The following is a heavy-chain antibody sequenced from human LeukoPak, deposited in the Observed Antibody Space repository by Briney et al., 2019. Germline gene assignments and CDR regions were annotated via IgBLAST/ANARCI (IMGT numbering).Heavy chain of an antibody. CDR3: AREYYDILTGYYLLDY. CDR1: GYTFTCYY. V-gene: IGHV1-2*02. D-gene: IGHD3-9*01. J-gene: IGHJ4*02. Sequence: GASVKVSCKASGYTFTCYYMHWVRQAPGQGLEWMGWINPNSGGTNYAQKFQGRVTMTRDTSISTAYMELSRLISDDTAVYYCAREYYDILTGYYLLDYWGQGTLVTVSS. CDR2: INPNSGGT.